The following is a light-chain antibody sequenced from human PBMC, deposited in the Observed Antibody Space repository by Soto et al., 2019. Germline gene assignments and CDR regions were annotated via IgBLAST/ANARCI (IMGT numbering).Light chain of an antibody. Sequence: DIQMTQSPATLSASVGDRVTITCRASQNIYAWLAWYQQKPGKAPKIMIYKASTLKSGVPSRFSGSGSGTECTLTISSLQPDDVATYYCQHYNSYSETLGQGTKVDIK. J-gene: IGKJ1*01. V-gene: IGKV1-5*03. CDR3: QHYNSYSET. CDR1: QNIYAW. CDR2: KAS.